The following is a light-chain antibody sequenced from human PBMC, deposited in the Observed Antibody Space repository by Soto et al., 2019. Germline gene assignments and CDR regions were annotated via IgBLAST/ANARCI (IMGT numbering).Light chain of an antibody. CDR3: SSYTTSSTRV. CDR2: EVS. J-gene: IGLJ1*01. V-gene: IGLV2-14*03. CDR1: SSDVGAYDY. Sequence: QSALTQPASVSGSHGQSISISCTETSSDVGAYDYVSWYQQHPDKAPKLMIYEVSYRPSGVSNRFSGSKSVNTATLTISGLQAEDEADYYCSSYTTSSTRVFGTGTKVTVL.